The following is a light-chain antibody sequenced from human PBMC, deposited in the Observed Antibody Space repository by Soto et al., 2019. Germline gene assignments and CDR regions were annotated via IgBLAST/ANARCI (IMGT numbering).Light chain of an antibody. CDR3: SSYTSSTTPL. CDR1: SSDDGGYNY. Sequence: QSALTQPASVSGSPGQSITISCTGTSSDDGGYNYVSWYQQHPGKAPKLMIFEVSNRPSGVSNRFSGSKSGNTASLTISGLQADDEADYYCSSYTSSTTPLFGGGTKLTVL. J-gene: IGLJ3*02. V-gene: IGLV2-14*01. CDR2: EVS.